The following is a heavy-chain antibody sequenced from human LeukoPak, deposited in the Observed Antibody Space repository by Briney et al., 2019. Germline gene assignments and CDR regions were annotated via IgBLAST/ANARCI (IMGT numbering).Heavy chain of an antibody. CDR1: GGSFSGYY. CDR3: ARGGVERYCSGGSCHGWFDP. CDR2: INHSGST. V-gene: IGHV4-34*01. Sequence: SETLSLTCAVYGGSFSGYYWSWVRQPPGKGLEWIGEINHSGSTNYNPSLNSRVTISVDTSKNQFSLILNSVTATDTAVYYCARGGVERYCSGGSCHGWFDPWGQGTLVTVSS. J-gene: IGHJ5*02. D-gene: IGHD2-15*01.